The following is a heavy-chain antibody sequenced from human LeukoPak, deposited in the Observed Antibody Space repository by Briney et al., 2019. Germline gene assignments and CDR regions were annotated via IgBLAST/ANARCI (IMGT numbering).Heavy chain of an antibody. CDR2: XNHSGST. D-gene: IGHD6-19*01. CDR3: ARVWSGGLAVAGPEDY. J-gene: IGHJ4*02. Sequence: XNHSGSTNYNPSLKSRVTISVDTSKNQFSLELSSVTAADTAVYYCARVWSGGLAVAGPEDYWGQGTLVTVSS. V-gene: IGHV4-34*01.